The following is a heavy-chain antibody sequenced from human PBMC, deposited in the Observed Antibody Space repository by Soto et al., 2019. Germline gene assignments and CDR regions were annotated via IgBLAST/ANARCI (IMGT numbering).Heavy chain of an antibody. D-gene: IGHD6-6*01. CDR1: GFTFYYYT. CDR2: ISWDGGST. J-gene: IGHJ6*02. Sequence: PGGSRRRSWAASGFTFYYYTMHWVRQVPGRGLEWVSLISWDGGSTYYADSVKGRFTISRDNSKNSLYLQMNSLRTDDTALYYCAKDVIAARPYYYFGLDVWGQGTTVTVSS. V-gene: IGHV3-43*01. CDR3: AKDVIAARPYYYFGLDV.